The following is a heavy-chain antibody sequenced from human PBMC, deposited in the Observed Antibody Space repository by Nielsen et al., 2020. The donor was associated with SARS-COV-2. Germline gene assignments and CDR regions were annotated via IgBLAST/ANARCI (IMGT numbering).Heavy chain of an antibody. Sequence: SETLSLTCTVSGGSISSSSYYWGWIRQPPGKGLEWIGYIYYSGSTYYNPSLKSRVTISVDTSKNQFSLKLSSVTAADTAVYYCATWRIWGGSYYFDYWGQGTLVTVSS. D-gene: IGHD1-26*01. CDR2: IYYSGST. CDR1: GGSISSSSYY. J-gene: IGHJ4*02. V-gene: IGHV4-30-4*08. CDR3: ATWRIWGGSYYFDY.